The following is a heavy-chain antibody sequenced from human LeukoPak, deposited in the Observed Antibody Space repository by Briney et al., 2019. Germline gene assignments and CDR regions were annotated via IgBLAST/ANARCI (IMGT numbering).Heavy chain of an antibody. CDR1: GYTFTSYD. Sequence: ASVKVSCKASGYTFTSYDINWVRQATGQGLEWMGWMNPNSGNTGYAQKFQGRVTMTRNTSISIAYMELSSLRSEDTAVYYCARGRAYCGGDCYSTSGFGPWGQGTLVTVSS. J-gene: IGHJ5*02. CDR3: ARGRAYCGGDCYSTSGFGP. V-gene: IGHV1-8*01. D-gene: IGHD2-21*02. CDR2: MNPNSGNT.